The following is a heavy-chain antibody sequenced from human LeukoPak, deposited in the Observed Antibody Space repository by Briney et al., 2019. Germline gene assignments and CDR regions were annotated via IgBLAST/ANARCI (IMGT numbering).Heavy chain of an antibody. CDR2: IKQDGSEK. CDR3: ARELLWFGEFPRDATGDAFDI. Sequence: PGGSLRLSCAASGFTFITYWMSWVRQAPGKGLEWVANIKQDGSEKYYVDSVKGRFTISRDNAKNSLYLQMNSLRAEDTAVYYCARELLWFGEFPRDATGDAFDIWGQGTMVTVSS. V-gene: IGHV3-7*01. J-gene: IGHJ3*02. CDR1: GFTFITYW. D-gene: IGHD3-10*01.